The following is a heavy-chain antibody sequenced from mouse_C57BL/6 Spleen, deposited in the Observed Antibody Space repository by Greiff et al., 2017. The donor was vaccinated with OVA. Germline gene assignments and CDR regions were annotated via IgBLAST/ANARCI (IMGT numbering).Heavy chain of an antibody. J-gene: IGHJ2*01. CDR1: GYTFTDYY. CDR2: INPNNGGT. CDR3: ARKENYYGSPFDY. Sequence: EVQLQQSGPELVKPGASVKISCKASGYTFTDYYMNWVKQSHGKSLEWIGDINPNNGGTSYNQKFKGKATLTVDKSSSTAYMELRSLTSEDSAVYYCARKENYYGSPFDYWGQGTTLTVSS. D-gene: IGHD1-1*01. V-gene: IGHV1-26*01.